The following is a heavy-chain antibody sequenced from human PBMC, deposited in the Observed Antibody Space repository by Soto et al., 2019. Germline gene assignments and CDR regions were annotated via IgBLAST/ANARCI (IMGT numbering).Heavy chain of an antibody. V-gene: IGHV1-2*04. J-gene: IGHJ4*02. D-gene: IGHD3-3*01. CDR2: INPNSGGT. CDR3: ARATIFGVVTDS. Sequence: ASVKVSCKASGYTFTGYYMHWVRQAPGQGLEWMGWINPNSGGTNYAQKFQGWVTMTRETSISTAYMELSRLTPDDTAVYYCARATIFGVVTDSWGQGSLVTVSS. CDR1: GYTFTGYY.